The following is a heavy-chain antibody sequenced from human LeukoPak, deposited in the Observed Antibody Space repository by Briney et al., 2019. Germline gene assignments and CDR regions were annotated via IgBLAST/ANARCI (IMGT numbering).Heavy chain of an antibody. CDR3: AKSYYYGSGDYSLTAFDI. D-gene: IGHD3-10*01. Sequence: GGSLRLSCTASGFTFSRYDRSWVRQAPGKGVEWVSGISDSAGTTYYADSVKGRVSISRDSSKNTLNLHMNSLRAEDTAVYYCAKSYYYGSGDYSLTAFDIWGQGTMVTVSS. CDR2: ISDSAGTT. J-gene: IGHJ3*02. V-gene: IGHV3-23*01. CDR1: GFTFSRYD.